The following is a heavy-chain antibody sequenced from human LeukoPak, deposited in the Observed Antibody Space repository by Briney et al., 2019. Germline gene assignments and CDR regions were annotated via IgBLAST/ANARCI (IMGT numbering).Heavy chain of an antibody. Sequence: RGSLRLSCAASGFTFSSYAMSWVRQAPGKGLEWVSTISGSGGSTYYADSVKGRFTISRDNSKDTLYLQMNSLRAEDTAVYYCAKDRSGSYRDPFDIWGQATMVTVSS. CDR1: GFTFSSYA. V-gene: IGHV3-23*01. J-gene: IGHJ3*02. CDR3: AKDRSGSYRDPFDI. CDR2: ISGSGGST. D-gene: IGHD1-26*01.